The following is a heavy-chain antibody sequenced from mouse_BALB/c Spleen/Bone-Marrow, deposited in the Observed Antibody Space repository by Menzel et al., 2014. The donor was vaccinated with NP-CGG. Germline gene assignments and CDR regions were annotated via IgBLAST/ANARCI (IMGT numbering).Heavy chain of an antibody. CDR2: INPYNGAT. CDR1: GYSFTGYY. J-gene: IGHJ3*01. D-gene: IGHD2-12*01. Sequence: EVQLQQSGPELVKPGASVKISCKASGYSFTGYYMHWVKQSHVKSLEWIGRINPYNGATSYNQNFKDKASLTVDKSSSTAYMELRSLTSEDSAVYYCASYDGGFAYWGQGTLVTVSA. CDR3: ASYDGGFAY. V-gene: IGHV1-31*01.